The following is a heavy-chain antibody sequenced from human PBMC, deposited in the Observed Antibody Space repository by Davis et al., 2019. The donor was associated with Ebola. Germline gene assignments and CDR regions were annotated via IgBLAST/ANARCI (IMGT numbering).Heavy chain of an antibody. V-gene: IGHV1-3*01. D-gene: IGHD2-2*01. CDR3: ARVGERLGYCSSTSCYAGGHYNY. J-gene: IGHJ4*02. Sequence: AASVKVSCQASGYTFTSYAMHWVRQAPGQRLEWMGWINAGNGNTKYSQKFQGRVTITRDTSASTAYMELSSLRSEDTAVYYCARVGERLGYCSSTSCYAGGHYNYWGQGTLVTVSS. CDR2: INAGNGNT. CDR1: GYTFTSYA.